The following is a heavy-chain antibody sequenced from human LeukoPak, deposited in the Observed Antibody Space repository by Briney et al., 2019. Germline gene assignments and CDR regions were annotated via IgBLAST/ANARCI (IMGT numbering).Heavy chain of an antibody. Sequence: GASLRLSCAASGFTLSSYAMSWVRQAPGKGLEWVSAISGSGGSTYYADSVKGRFTISRDNSKNTLYLQMNSLRAEDTAVYYCAKAGRWYGDAHPIYYYYYGMDVWGQGTTVTVSS. CDR2: ISGSGGST. CDR3: AKAGRWYGDAHPIYYYYYGMDV. D-gene: IGHD4-17*01. V-gene: IGHV3-23*01. CDR1: GFTLSSYA. J-gene: IGHJ6*02.